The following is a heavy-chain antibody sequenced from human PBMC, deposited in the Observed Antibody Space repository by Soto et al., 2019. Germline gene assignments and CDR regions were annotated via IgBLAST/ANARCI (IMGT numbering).Heavy chain of an antibody. D-gene: IGHD1-26*01. CDR3: ARRDSGSYSDY. CDR1: GFTFSSYA. CDR2: ISGSGGST. Sequence: EVQLLESGGGLVQPGGSLRLSCAASGFTFSSYAMRWVRQAPVKGLEWVSAISGSGGSTYYADSVKGRFTISRDNSKNTLYLQMNSLRAEDTAVYYCARRDSGSYSDYWGQGTLVTVSS. J-gene: IGHJ4*02. V-gene: IGHV3-23*01.